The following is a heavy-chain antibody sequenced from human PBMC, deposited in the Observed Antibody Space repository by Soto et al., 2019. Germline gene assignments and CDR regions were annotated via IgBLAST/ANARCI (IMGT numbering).Heavy chain of an antibody. CDR3: ARGVVGRPLSFDY. CDR1: GGSISSGGYC. D-gene: IGHD1-26*01. Sequence: QLQLQESGSGLVKPSQTLSLTCAVSGGSISSGGYCWSWIRQPPGKGLEWIGYIYHRGSTYYNPSLKSGVTISVDRSKNQLCRKLSSVTAADTAVYYCARGVVGRPLSFDYWGQGTLVTVSS. V-gene: IGHV4-30-2*01. J-gene: IGHJ4*02. CDR2: IYHRGST.